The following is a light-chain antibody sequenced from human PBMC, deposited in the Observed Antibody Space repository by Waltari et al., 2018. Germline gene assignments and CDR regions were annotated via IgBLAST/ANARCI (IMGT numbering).Light chain of an antibody. V-gene: IGLV3-21*02. CDR1: NNRTKT. Sequence: SYVLTQPPSVSVAPGQTARISCGGDNNRTKTLHWDQQKAGQAPVVVVFADSDRPSGIPDRFSGSNSGNTATLTITRVEAGDEADYYCQVWENTDDPWVFGGGTKLTVL. J-gene: IGLJ3*02. CDR3: QVWENTDDPWV. CDR2: ADS.